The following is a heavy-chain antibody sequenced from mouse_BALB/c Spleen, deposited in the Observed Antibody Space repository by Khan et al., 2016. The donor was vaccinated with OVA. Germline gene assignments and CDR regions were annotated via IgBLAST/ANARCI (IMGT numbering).Heavy chain of an antibody. V-gene: IGHV3-2*02. CDR1: GYSITSNYA. Sequence: EVELEESGPGLVKPAQSLSLTCTVTGYSITSNYAWSWIRQFPGNKLEWMGYISYSGSTNYTATLKSRISVTRDTSENQLFLQINSLTTEDTATYYCARQKYYGYAFDYWGQGTSVTVSS. J-gene: IGHJ4*01. CDR3: ARQKYYGYAFDY. D-gene: IGHD1-1*01. CDR2: ISYSGST.